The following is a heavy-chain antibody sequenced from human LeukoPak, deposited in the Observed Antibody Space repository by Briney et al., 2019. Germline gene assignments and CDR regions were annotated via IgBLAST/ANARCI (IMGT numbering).Heavy chain of an antibody. CDR1: GFTFSSYW. Sequence: GGSLRLSCAASGFTFSSYWMHWVRQAPGKGLVWVSRINGDGSTTTYADSVTGRFTISRDNAKNTQYLQMNRLGAEDTAVYYCARVSIGAWYFDLWGRGTLVTVSS. CDR3: ARVSIGAWYFDL. D-gene: IGHD3-16*01. CDR2: INGDGSTT. J-gene: IGHJ2*01. V-gene: IGHV3-74*01.